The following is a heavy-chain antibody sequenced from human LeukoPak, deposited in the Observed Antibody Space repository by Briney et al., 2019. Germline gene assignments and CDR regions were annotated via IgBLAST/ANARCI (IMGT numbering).Heavy chain of an antibody. Sequence: GGSLRLSCAASGFTFSSYTMSWIRQAPGKGLAWISGINSSGTKTTQADSVQGRFTIYRDNPGNTLYLQMNSLRAEHTAVYYCAKDETGFLNYFHYWGQGALVTVSS. J-gene: IGHJ4*02. CDR2: INSSGTKT. V-gene: IGHV3-23*01. CDR3: AKDETGFLNYFHY. CDR1: GFTFSSYT. D-gene: IGHD3-3*01.